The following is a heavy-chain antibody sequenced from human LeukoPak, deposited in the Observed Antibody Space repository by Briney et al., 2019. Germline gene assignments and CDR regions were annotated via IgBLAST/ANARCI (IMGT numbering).Heavy chain of an antibody. CDR2: INPSGGST. V-gene: IGHV1-46*01. J-gene: IGHJ4*02. CDR3: AREAEYYDSSGYYSHLDY. D-gene: IGHD3-22*01. Sequence: ASVKVSCKASGYTFTSYYMHWVRQAPGQGLEWMGIINPSGGSTSYAQKFQGRVTMTRDTSTSTVYMELSSLRSEDTAVYYCAREAEYYDSSGYYSHLDYWGQGTLVTVSS. CDR1: GYTFTSYY.